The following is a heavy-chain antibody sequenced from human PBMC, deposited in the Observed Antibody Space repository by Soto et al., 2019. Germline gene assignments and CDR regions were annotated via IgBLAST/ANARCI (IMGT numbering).Heavy chain of an antibody. CDR2: IWYDGSNK. Sequence: GSLRLSCAASGFTFSSYGMHWVRQAPGKGLEWVAVIWYDGSNKYYADSVKGRFTISRDNSKNTLYLQMNSLRAEDTAVYYCAREIIVGASRHFDYWGQGTLVTVSS. V-gene: IGHV3-33*01. J-gene: IGHJ4*02. CDR3: AREIIVGASRHFDY. CDR1: GFTFSSYG. D-gene: IGHD1-26*01.